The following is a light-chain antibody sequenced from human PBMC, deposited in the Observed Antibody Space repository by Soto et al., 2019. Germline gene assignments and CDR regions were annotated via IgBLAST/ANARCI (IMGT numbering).Light chain of an antibody. Sequence: EIVLTQSPGTLSLSPGERATLSCRASQSVSSSYLAWYQQKPGQAPRLLIYGASRRATGIPDRFSGSGSGTDFTLSISRLEPEDFAVYYCQQYGSPPPTPFGGENTVEIK. V-gene: IGKV3-20*01. J-gene: IGKJ4*01. CDR1: QSVSSSY. CDR3: QQYGSPPPTP. CDR2: GAS.